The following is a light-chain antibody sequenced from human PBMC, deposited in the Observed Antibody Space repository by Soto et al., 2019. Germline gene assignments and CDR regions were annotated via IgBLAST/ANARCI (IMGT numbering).Light chain of an antibody. CDR3: SSYTSSSTL. CDR1: SSDVGGYNY. J-gene: IGLJ2*01. Sequence: QSALTQPASVSGSPGQSITISCTGTSSDVGGYNYVSWYQQHPGKAPKLIIYEVSNRPSGVSNRFSGSKSGNTASLIISGLQAEDEADYYCSSYTSSSTLFGGGTQLTVL. V-gene: IGLV2-14*01. CDR2: EVS.